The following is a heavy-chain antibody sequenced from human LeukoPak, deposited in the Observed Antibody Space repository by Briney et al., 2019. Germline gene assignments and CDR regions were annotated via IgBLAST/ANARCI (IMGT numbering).Heavy chain of an antibody. V-gene: IGHV1-2*02. CDR1: GCTFTGYY. CDR3: ARVRSGWYLD. CDR2: INPNSGGT. Sequence: ASVKVSCKASGCTFTGYYMHWVRQAPGQGLEWMGWINPNSGGTNYAQKFQGRVTMTRDTSISTAYMELSRLRSDDTAMYYCARVRSGWYLDWGQGTLVTVSS. J-gene: IGHJ4*02. D-gene: IGHD6-19*01.